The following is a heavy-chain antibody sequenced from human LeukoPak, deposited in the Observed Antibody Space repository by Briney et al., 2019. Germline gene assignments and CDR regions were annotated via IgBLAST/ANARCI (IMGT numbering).Heavy chain of an antibody. CDR1: GFTFSSNA. V-gene: IGHV1-69*06. CDR3: ARGCKLMHRVATRGVTFDY. Sequence: AASVRVSCKSSGFTFSSNAISWVRQAPGQGLEWMGRIIPIFGTANYAQKFQGRVTITADKSTSTDYMEVSRLRTEDTGVYYCARGCKLMHRVATRGVTFDYWGQGTLVTVSS. J-gene: IGHJ4*02. CDR2: IIPIFGTA. D-gene: IGHD5-12*01.